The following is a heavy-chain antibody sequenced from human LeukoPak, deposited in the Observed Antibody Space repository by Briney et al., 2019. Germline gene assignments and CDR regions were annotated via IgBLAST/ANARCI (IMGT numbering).Heavy chain of an antibody. V-gene: IGHV3-21*01. Sequence: PGGSLRLSCAASGFTFSSYSMNWVRQAPGKGLEWVSSISSSSSYIYYADSVKGRFTISRDNAKNSLYLQMNSLRAEDTAVYYCARGGGGSYRYSPFDPWGQGTLVTVSS. D-gene: IGHD3-16*02. J-gene: IGHJ5*02. CDR2: ISSSSSYI. CDR3: ARGGGGSYRYSPFDP. CDR1: GFTFSSYS.